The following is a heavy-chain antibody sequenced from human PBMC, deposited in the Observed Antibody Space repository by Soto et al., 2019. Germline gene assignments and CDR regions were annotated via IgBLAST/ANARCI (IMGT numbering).Heavy chain of an antibody. CDR1: GFTFSSYG. V-gene: IGHV3-30*18. Sequence: GGSLRLSCAASGFTFSSYGMHWVRQAPGKGLEWVAVISYDGSNKYYADSVKGRFTISRDNSKNTLYLQMNSLRAEDTAVYYCAKTERWLYDYYYMDVWGKGTTVTVSS. CDR2: ISYDGSNK. CDR3: AKTERWLYDYYYMDV. D-gene: IGHD3-22*01. J-gene: IGHJ6*03.